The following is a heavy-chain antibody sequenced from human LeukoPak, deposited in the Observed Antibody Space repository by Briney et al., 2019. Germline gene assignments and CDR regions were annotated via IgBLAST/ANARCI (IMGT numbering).Heavy chain of an antibody. CDR1: GYTFTSYD. Sequence: ASVKVSCRASGYTFTSYDINWARQANGQGLEWMGWMNPNSGNTGYIQKFQGRVTMTRNTSITTAYMELSSLRSEDTAVYYCARVVVGATHDAFDIWGQGTMVTVSS. D-gene: IGHD1-26*01. J-gene: IGHJ3*02. CDR2: MNPNSGNT. CDR3: ARVVVGATHDAFDI. V-gene: IGHV1-8*01.